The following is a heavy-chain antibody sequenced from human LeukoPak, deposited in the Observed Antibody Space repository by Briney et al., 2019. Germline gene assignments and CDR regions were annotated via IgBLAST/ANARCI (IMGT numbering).Heavy chain of an antibody. CDR1: GGSISSSSYY. CDR3: ARMYYYDSSGYYYPEYFDY. V-gene: IGHV4-39*07. Sequence: SETLSLTCTVSGGSISSSSYYWGWIRQPPGKGLEWIGSIYYSGSTNYNPSLKSRVTISVDTSKNQFSLKLSSVTAADTAVYYCARMYYYDSSGYYYPEYFDYWGQGTLVTVSS. J-gene: IGHJ4*02. D-gene: IGHD3-22*01. CDR2: IYYSGST.